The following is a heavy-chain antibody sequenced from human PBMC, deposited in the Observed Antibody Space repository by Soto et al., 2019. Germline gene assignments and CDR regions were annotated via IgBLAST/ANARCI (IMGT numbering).Heavy chain of an antibody. CDR1: GGSISSYY. J-gene: IGHJ4*02. D-gene: IGHD3-3*01. V-gene: IGHV4-59*12. CDR3: ATVRSGSDFWTAFYE. CDR2: IYYSGST. Sequence: SETLSLTCSVSGGSISSYYWSWIRQPPGKGLEWIGYIYYSGSTYYNPSLKSRVTISVDRSKNQFSLKLSSVTSADTAVYYCATVRSGSDFWTAFYEWGQGTLVTV.